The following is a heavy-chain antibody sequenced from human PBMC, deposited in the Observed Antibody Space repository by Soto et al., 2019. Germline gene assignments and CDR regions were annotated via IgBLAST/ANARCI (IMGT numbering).Heavy chain of an antibody. CDR3: AHTTHYYDSSAKYYFDY. Sequence: QITLKESGPTLVKPTQTLTLTCTFSGFSLSTSGVGVGWIRQPPGKALEWLALIYWDDDKRYSPSLKSRLTITKDTSKNQVVLTMTNMDPVDTATYYCAHTTHYYDSSAKYYFDYWGQGTLVTVSS. CDR1: GFSLSTSGVG. J-gene: IGHJ4*02. V-gene: IGHV2-5*02. CDR2: IYWDDDK. D-gene: IGHD3-22*01.